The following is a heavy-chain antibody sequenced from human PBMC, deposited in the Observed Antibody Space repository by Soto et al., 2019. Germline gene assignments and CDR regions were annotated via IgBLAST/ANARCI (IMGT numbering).Heavy chain of an antibody. CDR2: ISSSGYI. CDR1: GFNFNSYT. D-gene: IGHD2-15*01. V-gene: IGHV3-21*01. CDR3: ARDCSGGSCYPGMDV. Sequence: EVQLVESGGGLVQPGGSLRLSCAASGFNFNSYTMNWVRQAPGKRLGWLSSISSSGYIFSTDSVGGRFTISRDNAKNSVYLQINSLRAEDTAVYFCARDCSGGSCYPGMDVWGQGTTVTVSS. J-gene: IGHJ6*02.